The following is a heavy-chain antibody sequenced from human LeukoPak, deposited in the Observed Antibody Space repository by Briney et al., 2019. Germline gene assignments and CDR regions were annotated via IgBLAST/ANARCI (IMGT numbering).Heavy chain of an antibody. V-gene: IGHV3-30*18. CDR3: AKDHETGSFDY. CDR2: ISYDGSNK. CDR1: GFTFSSYG. J-gene: IGHJ4*02. D-gene: IGHD1-14*01. Sequence: GGSLRLSCAASGFTFSSYGMHWVRQAPGKGLEWVAVISYDGSNKYYADSVKGRFTISRDNSKNTLYLQMNSLRAEDTAVYYCAKDHETGSFDYWGQGTLVTVSS.